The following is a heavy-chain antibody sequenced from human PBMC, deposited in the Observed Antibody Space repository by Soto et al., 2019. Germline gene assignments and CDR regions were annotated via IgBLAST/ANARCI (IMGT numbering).Heavy chain of an antibody. CDR2: ISAYNGNT. J-gene: IGHJ3*02. D-gene: IGHD4-17*01. Sequence: QVQLVQSGAEVKKPGASVKVSCKASGYTFTSYGISWVRQAPGQGLEWMGWISAYNGNTNYAQKLQGRVTMTTDTSTSTANMEQRGLRSDDTAVSSCAHDKKDLDNGGSQGRWVLDIWGQGTMVTVSS. V-gene: IGHV1-18*01. CDR3: AHDKKDLDNGGSQGRWVLDI. CDR1: GYTFTSYG.